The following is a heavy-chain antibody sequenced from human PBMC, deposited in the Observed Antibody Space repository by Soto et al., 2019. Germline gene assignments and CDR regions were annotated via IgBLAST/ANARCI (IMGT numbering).Heavy chain of an antibody. CDR2: IWYDGSNK. CDR3: ARDRAAYSGSSGSRFDP. J-gene: IGHJ5*02. Sequence: VGSLRLSCAASGFAFSSYGMHWVRQAPGKGLEWVAVIWYDGSNKYYADSVKGRFTISRDNSKNTLYLQMNSLRAEDTAVYYCARDRAAYSGSSGSRFDPWGQGNLVTVPS. CDR1: GFAFSSYG. V-gene: IGHV3-33*01. D-gene: IGHD6-6*01.